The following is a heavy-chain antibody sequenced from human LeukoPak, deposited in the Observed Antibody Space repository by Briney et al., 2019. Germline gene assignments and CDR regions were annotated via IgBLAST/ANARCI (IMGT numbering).Heavy chain of an antibody. Sequence: GGSLSLSCAASGFTFTKYAMDWVRQDPGKGLEWVALITIDGSYEDYVDSVKGRFTISRDNSKNTVSLQMNTLRGEDTGVYYCATYADYGGSWPFDYWGQGTLVTVSS. CDR1: GFTFTKYA. D-gene: IGHD2-15*01. J-gene: IGHJ4*02. CDR3: ATYADYGGSWPFDY. V-gene: IGHV3-30*03. CDR2: ITIDGSYE.